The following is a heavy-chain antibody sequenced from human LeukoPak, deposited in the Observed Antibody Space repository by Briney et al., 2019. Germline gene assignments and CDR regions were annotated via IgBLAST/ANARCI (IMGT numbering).Heavy chain of an antibody. CDR2: IKQDGSEK. CDR1: GFTFSSYW. CDR3: ARAESDCSSTSCYPYYYYYGMDV. Sequence: TGGSLRLSRAASGFTFSSYWMSWVRQAPGKGLEWVANIKQDGSEKYYVDSVKGRFTISRDNAKNSLYLQMNSLRAEDTAVYYCARAESDCSSTSCYPYYYYYGMDVWGQGTTVTVSS. D-gene: IGHD2-2*01. J-gene: IGHJ6*02. V-gene: IGHV3-7*03.